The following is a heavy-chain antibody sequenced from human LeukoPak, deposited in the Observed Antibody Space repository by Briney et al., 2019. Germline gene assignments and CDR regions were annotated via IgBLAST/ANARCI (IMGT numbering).Heavy chain of an antibody. D-gene: IGHD5-24*01. CDR2: IKEDGSAK. Sequence: PGGSLRLSCAASEFSFSKYWMTWVRQAPGKGLEWVANIKEDGSAKYYVGSVKGRFTISRDNAKNSLYLQMESLSVEDTAVYYCARDLGDGYHKGVWGQGTLVTVSS. CDR3: ARDLGDGYHKGV. V-gene: IGHV3-7*01. CDR1: EFSFSKYW. J-gene: IGHJ4*02.